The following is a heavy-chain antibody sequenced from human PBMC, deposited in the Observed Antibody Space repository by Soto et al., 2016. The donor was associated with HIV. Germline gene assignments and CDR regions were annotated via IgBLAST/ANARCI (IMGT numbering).Heavy chain of an antibody. J-gene: IGHJ4*02. Sequence: EVQLLESGGGLVQPGGSLRLSCAASGFTFSSYAMSWVRQAPGKGLEWVSAISGSGGSTYYADSVKGRFTISRDNSKNTLYLQMNSLRAEDTAVYYCAKMGGHEYCSSTSSCNRAFDYWGQGTLVTVSS. V-gene: IGHV3-23*01. CDR3: AKMGGHEYCSSTSSCNRAFDY. CDR1: GFTFSSYA. CDR2: ISGSGGST. D-gene: IGHD2-2*01.